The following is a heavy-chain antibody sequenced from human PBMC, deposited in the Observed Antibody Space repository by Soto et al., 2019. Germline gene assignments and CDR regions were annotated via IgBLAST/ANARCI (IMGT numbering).Heavy chain of an antibody. V-gene: IGHV3-23*01. CDR2: RSGSSSTT. J-gene: IGHJ4*02. CDR3: AKNQERELPRVIDF. D-gene: IGHD1-7*01. Sequence: EVRLLESGGGLVKPGGSLRLSCATSGLTFSNYAMSWVRQAPGGGLEWVSSRSGSSSTTYYAESVRGRFTISRDRSKNTLYLQMSSLRAEDTALYYCAKNQERELPRVIDFWGQGTLVTVSS. CDR1: GLTFSNYA.